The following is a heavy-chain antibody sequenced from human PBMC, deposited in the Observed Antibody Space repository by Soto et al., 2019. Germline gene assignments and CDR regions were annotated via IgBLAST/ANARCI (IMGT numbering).Heavy chain of an antibody. Sequence: PSETLSLTCTVSGGSISSYYWSWIRQPPGKGLEWIGYIYYSGSTNYNPSLKSRVTISVDTSKNQFSLKLSSVTAADTAVYYCARRSVYSGNFDYWGQGTLVTSPQ. CDR1: GGSISSYY. V-gene: IGHV4-59*08. D-gene: IGHD5-12*01. CDR2: IYYSGST. J-gene: IGHJ4*02. CDR3: ARRSVYSGNFDY.